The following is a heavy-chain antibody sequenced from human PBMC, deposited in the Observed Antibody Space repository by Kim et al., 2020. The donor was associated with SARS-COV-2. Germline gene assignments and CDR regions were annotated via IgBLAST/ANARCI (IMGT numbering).Heavy chain of an antibody. V-gene: IGHV1-2*06. Sequence: ASVKVSCKASGYIFTDYNIHWVRQAPGQGLEWVGRISPSSGGTKYAQTFQGRVTVTRDTSITTAYVELSGLRSDDTALYYCARVGYRGSGWSFLDHWGQGTLVTVSS. CDR3: ARVGYRGSGWSFLDH. J-gene: IGHJ4*02. CDR2: ISPSSGGT. D-gene: IGHD6-19*01. CDR1: GYIFTDYN.